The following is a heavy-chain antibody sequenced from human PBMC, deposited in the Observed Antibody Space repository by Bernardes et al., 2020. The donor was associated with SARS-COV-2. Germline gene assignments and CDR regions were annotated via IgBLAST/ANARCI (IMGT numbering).Heavy chain of an antibody. J-gene: IGHJ4*02. D-gene: IGHD1-26*01. CDR3: ATGNSASYFYFDY. V-gene: IGHV1-24*01. CDR2: FDPEKGKA. CDR1: GYPLSELS. Sequence: ASMKVSCKVSGYPLSELSIQWVRQAPGKGLERMGGFDPEKGKAVYAQKFQGRVTVTEDPSTDTVYMEMSSLRSEDTAIYYCATGNSASYFYFDYWGQGTLVTVSS.